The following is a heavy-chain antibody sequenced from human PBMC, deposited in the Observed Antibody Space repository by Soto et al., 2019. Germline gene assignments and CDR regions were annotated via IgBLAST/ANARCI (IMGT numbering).Heavy chain of an antibody. CDR1: GFIFKDYA. CDR3: AKKLYSGTYYDLES. Sequence: GGSLRLSCTGSGFIFKDYAMTWARQGPGKGLEWVPTMSESGDVISYRDSVKGRFTMSRDMSNSTLYLEMNGLRAEDTAMYYCAKKLYSGTYYDLESWGPGTLVTVSS. CDR2: MSESGDVI. V-gene: IGHV3-23*01. D-gene: IGHD1-26*01. J-gene: IGHJ1*01.